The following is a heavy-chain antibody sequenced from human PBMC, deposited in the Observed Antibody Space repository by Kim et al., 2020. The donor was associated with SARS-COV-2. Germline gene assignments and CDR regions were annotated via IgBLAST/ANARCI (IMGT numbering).Heavy chain of an antibody. Sequence: KARFTLPRDNAKNSLYLQMNSLRAEDTAVYYCARGPGRTMVRGAPNGVDPWGQGTLVTVSS. D-gene: IGHD3-10*01. CDR3: ARGPGRTMVRGAPNGVDP. V-gene: IGHV3-11*01. J-gene: IGHJ5*02.